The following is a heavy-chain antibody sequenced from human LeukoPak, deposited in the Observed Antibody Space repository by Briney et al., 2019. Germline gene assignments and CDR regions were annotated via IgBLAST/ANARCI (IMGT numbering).Heavy chain of an antibody. CDR2: IDWDDDK. J-gene: IGHJ6*03. V-gene: IGHV2-70*11. CDR3: ARTRVKPGYSYGYGYYYYYYMDV. Sequence: SGPTLVNPTQTLTLTCTFSGFSLSTSGMCVSWIRQPPGKALEWLARIDWDDDKYYSTSLKTRLTISKDTSKNQVVLTMTNMDPVDTATYYCARTRVKPGYSYGYGYYYYYYMDVWGKGTTVTISS. D-gene: IGHD5-18*01. CDR1: GFSLSTSGMC.